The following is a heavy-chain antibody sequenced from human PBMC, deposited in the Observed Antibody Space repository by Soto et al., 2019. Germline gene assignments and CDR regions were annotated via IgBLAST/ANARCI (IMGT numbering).Heavy chain of an antibody. Sequence: GGSLRLSCAASGFTFSNYGMHWVRQAPGKGLEWVAAISYDGSNKHYADSVKGRFTISRDTSENTLYLQMNSLRPEDTAVYYCAKVSPPYDTVVVLVYWGQGTLVTVSS. D-gene: IGHD2-15*01. V-gene: IGHV3-30*18. CDR1: GFTFSNYG. CDR2: ISYDGSNK. J-gene: IGHJ4*02. CDR3: AKVSPPYDTVVVLVY.